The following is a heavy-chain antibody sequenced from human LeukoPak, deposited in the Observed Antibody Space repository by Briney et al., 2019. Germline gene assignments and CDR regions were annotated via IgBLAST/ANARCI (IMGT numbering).Heavy chain of an antibody. Sequence: PGGSLRLSCAASGFTFSGRWMSWVRQAPGKGLEWVANIKPDGSEKNYVDSVKGRFTISRDNAKSSLYLQMNSLRVEDTAVYYCARDPSAGSESWGQGTLVTVSS. D-gene: IGHD6-25*01. V-gene: IGHV3-7*01. CDR2: IKPDGSEK. J-gene: IGHJ4*02. CDR3: ARDPSAGSES. CDR1: GFTFSGRW.